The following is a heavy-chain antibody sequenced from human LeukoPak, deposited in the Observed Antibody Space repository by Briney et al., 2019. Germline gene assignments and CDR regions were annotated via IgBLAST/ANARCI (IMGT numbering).Heavy chain of an antibody. D-gene: IGHD3-10*01. CDR2: IKEDGSQE. CDR1: GFTFRSYW. V-gene: IGHV3-7*03. Sequence: PGGSLRLSCAASGFTFRSYWMSWVRQAPGKGLEWVANIKEDGSQEYYADFVKGRFTISRDNSKNTLYLQMNSLRAEDTAVYYCAKDMVRGVPVNYWGQGTLVTVSS. CDR3: AKDMVRGVPVNY. J-gene: IGHJ4*02.